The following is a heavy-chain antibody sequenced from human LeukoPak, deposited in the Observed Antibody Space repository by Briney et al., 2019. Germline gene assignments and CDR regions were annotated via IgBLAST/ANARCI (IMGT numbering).Heavy chain of an antibody. CDR3: ARVTGFHFDYFDY. CDR2: IIPIFGTA. V-gene: IGHV1-69*01. CDR1: GGTFSSYA. D-gene: IGHD1-1*01. Sequence: GSSVKVSCMASGGTFSSYAISWVRQAPGQGLEWMGGIIPIFGTANYAQKFQGRVTITADESTSTAYMELSSLRSEDTAVYYCARVTGFHFDYFDYWGQGTLVTVSS. J-gene: IGHJ4*02.